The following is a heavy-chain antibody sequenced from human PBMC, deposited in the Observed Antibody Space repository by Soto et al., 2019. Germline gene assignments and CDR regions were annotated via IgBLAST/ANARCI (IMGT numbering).Heavy chain of an antibody. CDR1: GGSISSGDYY. CDR2: VFYTGRA. Sequence: TLSLTCTVSGGSISSGDYYWSWIRQPPGKGLEWIGYVFYTGRANYNPSLKSRVSISVDTSNYQFSLKVASVTAADTAVHLCARGNPSGYRFGPRNFFSYGLDVWGPGNTVPVS. J-gene: IGHJ6*02. CDR3: ARGNPSGYRFGPRNFFSYGLDV. V-gene: IGHV4-30-4*01. D-gene: IGHD5-18*01.